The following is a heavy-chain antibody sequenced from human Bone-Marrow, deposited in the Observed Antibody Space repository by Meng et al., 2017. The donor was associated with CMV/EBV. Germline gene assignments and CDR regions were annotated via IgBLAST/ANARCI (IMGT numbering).Heavy chain of an antibody. J-gene: IGHJ4*02. D-gene: IGHD3-22*01. V-gene: IGHV1-69*10. CDR3: QTRDYYDSSGCDY. Sequence: SVKVSCKPSGGTFSNYAVSWVRQAPGQGLEWMGGIIPILDITNYAQKFQGRVTITTDESTSTAYMELSSLRSEDTAVYYCQTRDYYDSSGCDYWGQGTLVTVSS. CDR1: GGTFSNYA. CDR2: IIPILDIT.